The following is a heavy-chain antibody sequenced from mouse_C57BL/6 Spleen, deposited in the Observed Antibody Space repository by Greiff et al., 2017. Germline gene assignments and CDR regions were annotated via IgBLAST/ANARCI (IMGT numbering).Heavy chain of an antibody. J-gene: IGHJ1*03. D-gene: IGHD1-1*01. CDR3: ARDAPFYGSSYWYFDV. CDR2: LNYDGSSS. V-gene: IGHV5-16*01. CDR1: GFTFSDYY. Sequence: EVKLVESEGGLVQPGSSMKLSCTASGFTFSDYYMAWVRQVPEKGLEWVANLNYDGSSSYYLDSLKSRFIISGDNAKNILYLQMSSLKSEDTATYYCARDAPFYGSSYWYFDVWGTGTTVTVSS.